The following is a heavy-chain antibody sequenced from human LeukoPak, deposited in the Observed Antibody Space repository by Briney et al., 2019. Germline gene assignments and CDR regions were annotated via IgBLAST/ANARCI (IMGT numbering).Heavy chain of an antibody. J-gene: IGHJ5*02. Sequence: GASVKVSCKASGYTFTSYYMHWVRQAPGQGLEWMGIINPSGGSTSYAQKFQGRVTMTRDTSTSTVYMELSSLRSEDTAVYYCARDRDLDYGENWFDPWGQGTLVTVSS. D-gene: IGHD4-17*01. CDR3: ARDRDLDYGENWFDP. CDR2: INPSGGST. V-gene: IGHV1-46*01. CDR1: GYTFTSYY.